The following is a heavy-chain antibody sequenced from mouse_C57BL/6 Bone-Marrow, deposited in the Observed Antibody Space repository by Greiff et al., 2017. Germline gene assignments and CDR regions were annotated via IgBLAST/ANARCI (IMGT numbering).Heavy chain of an antibody. D-gene: IGHD1-1*01. CDR2: IDPENGDT. V-gene: IGHV14-4*01. CDR1: GFNFKDDY. Sequence: VQLQQSGAELVRPGASVKLSCTASGFNFKDDYMHWVKQRPEQGLEWIGWIDPENGDTEYASKFQGKATITADTSSNTAYLQLSSLTSEDTAVYYCTPCYFGSGYWYFDVWGTGTTVTVSS. J-gene: IGHJ1*03. CDR3: TPCYFGSGYWYFDV.